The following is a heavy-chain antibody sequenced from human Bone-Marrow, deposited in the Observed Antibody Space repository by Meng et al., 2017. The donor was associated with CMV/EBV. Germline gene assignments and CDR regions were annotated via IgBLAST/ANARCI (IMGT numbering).Heavy chain of an antibody. CDR1: GYTFSSYS. CDR3: AFSNCSSTSCWDWFDP. CDR2: INPSGGST. Sequence: GYTFSSYSMHWVRQAPGKGLEWMGIINPSGGSTSYAQKFQGRVTMTRDTSTSTVYMELSSLRSEDTAVYYCAFSNCSSTSCWDWFDPWGQGTLVTVSS. J-gene: IGHJ5*02. D-gene: IGHD2-2*01. V-gene: IGHV1-46*01.